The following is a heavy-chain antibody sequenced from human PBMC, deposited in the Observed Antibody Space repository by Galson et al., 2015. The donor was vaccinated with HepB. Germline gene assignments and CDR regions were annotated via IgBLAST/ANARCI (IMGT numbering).Heavy chain of an antibody. J-gene: IGHJ4*02. CDR1: GFTFSSYA. Sequence: SLRLSCAASGFTFSSYAMSWVRQAPGKGLEWVSAISGSGGSTYYADSVKGRFTISRDNSKNTLYLQMNSLRAEDTAVYYCLHLGGVVVPAAPYWGQGTLVTVSS. D-gene: IGHD2-2*01. CDR2: ISGSGGST. V-gene: IGHV3-23*01. CDR3: LHLGGVVVPAAPY.